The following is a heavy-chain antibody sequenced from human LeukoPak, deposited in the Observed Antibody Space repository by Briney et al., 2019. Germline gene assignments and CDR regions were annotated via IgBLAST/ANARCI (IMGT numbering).Heavy chain of an antibody. D-gene: IGHD5-12*01. CDR2: IIPILGIA. Sequence: ASVKVSCKASGGTFSSYAITWVRQAPGQGLEWMGRIIPILGIANYAQKFQGRVTITADKSTSTAYMELSSLRSEDTAVYYCARDAVDRVSPGYYWGQGTLVTVSS. CDR1: GGTFSSYA. CDR3: ARDAVDRVSPGYY. V-gene: IGHV1-69*04. J-gene: IGHJ4*02.